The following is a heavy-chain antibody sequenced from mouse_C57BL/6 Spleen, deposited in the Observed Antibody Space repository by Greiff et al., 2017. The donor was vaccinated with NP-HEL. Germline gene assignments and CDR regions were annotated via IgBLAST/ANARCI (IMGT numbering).Heavy chain of an antibody. J-gene: IGHJ1*03. CDR1: GFSLTSYG. CDR3: AREEELNWYFDV. Sequence: VQLVESGPGLVQPSQSLSITCTVSGFSLTSYGVHWVRQSPGKGLEWLGVIWSGGSTDYNAAFISRLSISKDNSKSQVFFKMNSLQADDTAIYYCAREEELNWYFDVWGTGTTVTVSS. CDR2: IWSGGST. V-gene: IGHV2-2*01.